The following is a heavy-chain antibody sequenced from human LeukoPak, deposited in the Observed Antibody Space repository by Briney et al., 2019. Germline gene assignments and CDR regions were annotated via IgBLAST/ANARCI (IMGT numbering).Heavy chain of an antibody. CDR3: ARAGCSSTSCYVWGKWFDP. J-gene: IGHJ5*02. CDR1: GFTFSSYA. D-gene: IGHD2-2*01. V-gene: IGHV3-30*04. Sequence: GGSLRLSCAASGFTFSSYAMHWVRQAPGKGLEWVAVISYDGSNKYYADSVKGRFTISRDNSKNTLYLQMNSLRAEDTAVYYCARAGCSSTSCYVWGKWFDPWGQGTLVTVSS. CDR2: ISYDGSNK.